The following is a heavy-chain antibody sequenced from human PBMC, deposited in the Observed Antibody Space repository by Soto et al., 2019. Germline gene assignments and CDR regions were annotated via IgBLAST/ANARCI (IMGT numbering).Heavy chain of an antibody. J-gene: IGHJ6*02. CDR1: GYTFSGYS. CDR2: IDAASGNT. CDR3: GRSVVGATGKIPYNAMDV. D-gene: IGHD1-26*01. V-gene: IGHV1-3*01. Sequence: QVQLVQSGAEVKKPGASVKVSCKASGYTFSGYSLHWVRQAPGQRLEWMGWIDAASGNTKYSRRFRGRVSITSDTTASTAYVELSGLRTEDTAVYYCGRSVVGATGKIPYNAMDVWGQGTTVTVSS.